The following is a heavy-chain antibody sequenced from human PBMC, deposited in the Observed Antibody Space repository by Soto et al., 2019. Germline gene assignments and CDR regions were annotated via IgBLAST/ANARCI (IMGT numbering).Heavy chain of an antibody. D-gene: IGHD5-18*01. Sequence: QVQLVESGGGLVKPGGSLRLSCAASGFTFSDYYMSWIRQAPGKGLEWVSYISSSSSYTNYADYVKGRFTIARDNAKNSLYLQMNSLRAEDTAVYYCAGGYSYGHVGSDFDYWGQGTLVTVSS. J-gene: IGHJ4*02. CDR2: ISSSSSYT. V-gene: IGHV3-11*06. CDR3: AGGYSYGHVGSDFDY. CDR1: GFTFSDYY.